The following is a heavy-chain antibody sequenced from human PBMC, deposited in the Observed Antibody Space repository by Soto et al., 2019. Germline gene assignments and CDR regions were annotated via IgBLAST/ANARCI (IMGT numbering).Heavy chain of an antibody. CDR2: IKSDGSST. V-gene: IGHV3-74*01. D-gene: IGHD6-19*01. J-gene: IGHJ4*02. CDR1: DFTFSNYW. Sequence: PGGSLRLSCAASDFTFSNYWMYWVRQAPGKGLVWVSRIKSDGSSTSYADSVEGRFTISRDNAKNTLYLQMNILRGEDTAVYYCARSPSSGWYYFDYWGQGA. CDR3: ARSPSSGWYYFDY.